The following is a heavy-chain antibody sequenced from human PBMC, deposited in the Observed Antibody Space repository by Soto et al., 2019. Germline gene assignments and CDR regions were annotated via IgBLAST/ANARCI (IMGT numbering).Heavy chain of an antibody. D-gene: IGHD5-12*01. Sequence: SVKVSCKASGGTFSSYAISWVRQAPGQGLEWMGGIIPIFGTANYAQKFQGRVTVTADESTSTAYMELSSLRSEDTAVYYCARDRGGYNYNFDYWGQGTLVTVSS. CDR3: ARDRGGYNYNFDY. J-gene: IGHJ4*02. V-gene: IGHV1-69*13. CDR2: IIPIFGTA. CDR1: GGTFSSYA.